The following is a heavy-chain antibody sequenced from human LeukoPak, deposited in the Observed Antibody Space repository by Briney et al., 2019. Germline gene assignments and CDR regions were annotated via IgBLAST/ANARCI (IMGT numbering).Heavy chain of an antibody. D-gene: IGHD2-15*01. CDR3: ARDAPRYCSGGSCYSDY. V-gene: IGHV4-59*12. Sequence: SETLSLTCTVSGGSISSYYWSWIRQPPGKGLEWIGYIYYSGSTNYNPSLKSRVTISVDTSKNQFSLKLSSVTAADTAVYYCARDAPRYCSGGSCYSDYWGQGTLVTVSS. J-gene: IGHJ4*02. CDR1: GGSISSYY. CDR2: IYYSGST.